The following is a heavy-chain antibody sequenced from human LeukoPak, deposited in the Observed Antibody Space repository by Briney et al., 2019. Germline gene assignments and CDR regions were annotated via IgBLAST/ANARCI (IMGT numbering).Heavy chain of an antibody. J-gene: IGHJ4*02. CDR3: ARDIGQWGYYDSRGHFRDF. Sequence: GASVKVSCKASGYLFHNYGFSWVRQAPGQGLEWMGWISSYNGNTKYAQELQGRVTMSTDTSTNTAYMELRSLRSGDTAVYFCARDIGQWGYYDSRGHFRDFWGQGTLVTVSS. D-gene: IGHD3-22*01. CDR2: ISSYNGNT. CDR1: GYLFHNYG. V-gene: IGHV1-18*01.